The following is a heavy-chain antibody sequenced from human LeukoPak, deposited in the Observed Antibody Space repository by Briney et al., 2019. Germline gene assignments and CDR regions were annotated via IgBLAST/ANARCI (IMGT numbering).Heavy chain of an antibody. CDR2: IYTSGST. J-gene: IGHJ4*02. V-gene: IGHV4-4*07. D-gene: IGHD3-22*01. Sequence: SSETLFLTCTVSGGSISSYYWSWIRQPAGKGLEWIGRIYTSGSTNYNPSLKSRVTMSVDTSKNQFSLKLSSVTAADTAVYYCARTNYYYDSSGYFVYYFDYWGQGTLVTVSS. CDR1: GGSISSYY. CDR3: ARTNYYYDSSGYFVYYFDY.